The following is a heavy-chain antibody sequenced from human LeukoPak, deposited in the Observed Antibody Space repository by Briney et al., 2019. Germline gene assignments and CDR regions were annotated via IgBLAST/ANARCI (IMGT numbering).Heavy chain of an antibody. V-gene: IGHV1-8*01. J-gene: IGHJ4*02. CDR3: ARGLVDFWSGYYNRNFDY. Sequence: ASVKVSCKASGYTFTSYDINWVRQATGQGLEWMRWMNPNSGNTGYAQKFQGRVTMTRNTSISTAYMELSSLRSEDTAVYYCARGLVDFWSGYYNRNFDYWGQGTLVTVSS. CDR1: GYTFTSYD. CDR2: MNPNSGNT. D-gene: IGHD3-3*01.